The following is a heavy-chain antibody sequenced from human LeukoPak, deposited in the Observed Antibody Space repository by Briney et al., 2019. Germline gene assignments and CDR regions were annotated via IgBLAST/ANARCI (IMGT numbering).Heavy chain of an antibody. D-gene: IGHD5-18*01. CDR2: IYSGGST. Sequence: GGSLRLSCAASGFTVSSNYMSWVRQAPGKGLEWVSVIYSGGSTYYADSVKGRFTISRDNSKNTLYLQMNSLRAEDTAVYYCARVRRGYSYGYVDYWGQGTLVTVSS. J-gene: IGHJ4*02. CDR3: ARVRRGYSYGYVDY. V-gene: IGHV3-66*01. CDR1: GFTVSSNY.